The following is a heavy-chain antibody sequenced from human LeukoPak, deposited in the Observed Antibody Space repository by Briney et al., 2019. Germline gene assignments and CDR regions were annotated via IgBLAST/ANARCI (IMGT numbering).Heavy chain of an antibody. D-gene: IGHD3-10*01. Sequence: GGSLRLSCAASGFTFSGYYMSWIRQPPGKGLEWVSYISSSGTTIYYADSVRGRFTVSRDNAKNSLYLQIDSLSAEDTAVYYCASLRGVNRWGQGTLVTVSS. CDR1: GFTFSGYY. V-gene: IGHV3-11*01. CDR2: ISSSGTTI. CDR3: ASLRGVNR. J-gene: IGHJ4*02.